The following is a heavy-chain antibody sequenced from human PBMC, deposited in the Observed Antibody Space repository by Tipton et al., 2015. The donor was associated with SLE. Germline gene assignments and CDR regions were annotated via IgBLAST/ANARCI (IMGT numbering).Heavy chain of an antibody. J-gene: IGHJ4*02. V-gene: IGHV4-59*12. CDR2: IYYSGST. CDR1: GGSISSYY. D-gene: IGHD1-1*01. Sequence: TLSLTCTVSGGSISSYYWSWIRQPPGKGLEWIGYIYYSGSTNYNPSLKSRVTISVDTSKNQFSLKLSSVTAADTAVYYCARRRYNYYYFDYWGQGTLVTVSS. CDR3: ARRRYNYYYFDY.